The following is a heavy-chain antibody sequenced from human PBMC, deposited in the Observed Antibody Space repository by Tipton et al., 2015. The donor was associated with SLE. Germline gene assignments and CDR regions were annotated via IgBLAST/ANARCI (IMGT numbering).Heavy chain of an antibody. D-gene: IGHD3-22*01. V-gene: IGHV4-59*11. J-gene: IGHJ4*02. CDR3: ARGQTTVEVVVAPPHFDY. CDR1: GGSIRSHF. Sequence: TLSLTCTVSGGSIRSHFWSWIRQPPGKGLDWFGYIYYSGSTNYNPSRKSRVTVSLDPSKNQFSLKMTSVTAADTAVYYCARGQTTVEVVVAPPHFDYWGQGTLVTVSS. CDR2: IYYSGST.